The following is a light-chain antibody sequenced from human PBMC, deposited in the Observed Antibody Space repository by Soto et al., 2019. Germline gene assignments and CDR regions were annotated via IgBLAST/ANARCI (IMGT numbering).Light chain of an antibody. CDR3: QQYSRAPLT. Sequence: IVLTQSPATLSLSPGERATLSCRASQSVTDNYLAWYQQKPGQAPRLVISGASSRTSGIPDRFSASGSGTYFTLTISRLEPEDFAVYYCQQYSRAPLTFGQGTKVEIK. J-gene: IGKJ1*01. CDR2: GAS. CDR1: QSVTDNY. V-gene: IGKV3-20*01.